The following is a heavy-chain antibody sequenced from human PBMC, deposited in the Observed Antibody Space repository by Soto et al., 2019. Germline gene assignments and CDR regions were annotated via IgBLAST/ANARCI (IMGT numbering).Heavy chain of an antibody. CDR3: VGAFLGF. Sequence: EVQLVESGGGLVEPGGSLTLSCAASGLTFTNTWMSWARQAPGKGLEWVGHINTQSDGATTNYAAPVRGRFTISRDDSKSTLYLHMSDLKLEDTAVYYCVGAFLGFWGRGTLVTVS. CDR2: INTQSDGATT. D-gene: IGHD3-16*01. J-gene: IGHJ4*02. V-gene: IGHV3-15*06. CDR1: GLTFTNTW.